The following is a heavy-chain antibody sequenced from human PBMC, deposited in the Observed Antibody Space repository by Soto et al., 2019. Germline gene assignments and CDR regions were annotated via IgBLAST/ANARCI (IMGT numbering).Heavy chain of an antibody. CDR3: AKDKQYSSGHAIFDY. CDR2: ISGSGGST. J-gene: IGHJ4*02. CDR1: GFTFSSYA. D-gene: IGHD4-4*01. V-gene: IGHV3-23*01. Sequence: PGGSLRLSCAASGFTFSSYAMSWVRQAPGKGLEWVSAISGSGGSTNYADSVKGRFTISRDNSKNTLYLQMNSLRAEDTAVYYCAKDKQYSSGHAIFDYWGQGTPVTVLL.